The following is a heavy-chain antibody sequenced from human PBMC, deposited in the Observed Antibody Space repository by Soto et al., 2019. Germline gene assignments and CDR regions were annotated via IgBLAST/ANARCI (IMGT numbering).Heavy chain of an antibody. CDR2: IYYSGST. CDR3: ARDRVYSNYFRGLDYYYYYMDV. Sequence: SETLSLTCTVSGGSISSYYWSWIQQPPGKGLEWIGYIYYSGSTNYNPSLKSRVTISVDTSKNQFSLKLSSVTAADTAVYYCARDRVYSNYFRGLDYYYYYMDVWGKGTTVTVSS. V-gene: IGHV4-59*01. D-gene: IGHD4-4*01. J-gene: IGHJ6*03. CDR1: GGSISSYY.